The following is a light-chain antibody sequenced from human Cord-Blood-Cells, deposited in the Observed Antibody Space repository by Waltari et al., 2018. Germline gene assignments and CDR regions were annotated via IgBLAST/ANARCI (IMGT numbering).Light chain of an antibody. CDR3: LLSHRGARGV. Sequence: QAVVTQEPSLTVSPGGTVTLTCGSSTGAVTSGHYPYWFQQKPGQAPRTLIYDTSNKHSWTPARFSGSLLGGKAALTLSGAQPEDEAEYYCLLSHRGARGVFGGGTKLTVL. CDR2: DTS. CDR1: TGAVTSGHY. V-gene: IGLV7-46*01. J-gene: IGLJ3*02.